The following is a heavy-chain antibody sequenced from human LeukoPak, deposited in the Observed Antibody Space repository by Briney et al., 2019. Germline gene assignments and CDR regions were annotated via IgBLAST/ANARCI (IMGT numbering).Heavy chain of an antibody. V-gene: IGHV3-53*01. CDR1: GFTVSSPY. Sequence: PGGSLRLSCAVSGFTVSSPYMTWARQAPGKGLEWVSTIRGDGVTSYADSVRDRFTISRDNSKNTLYLQMTSLRSDDTAVYYCVRGKGVVPTERFDYWGQGTPVIVSS. D-gene: IGHD3-3*01. CDR2: IRGDGVT. CDR3: VRGKGVVPTERFDY. J-gene: IGHJ4*02.